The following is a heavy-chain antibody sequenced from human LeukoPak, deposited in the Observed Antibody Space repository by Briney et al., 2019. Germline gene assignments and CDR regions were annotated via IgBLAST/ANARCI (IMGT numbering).Heavy chain of an antibody. CDR2: IYTSGST. CDR1: GVSISSYY. J-gene: IGHJ4*02. Sequence: SETLSLTCTVSGVSISSYYWSWIRQPPGKGLEWIGRIYTSGSTNYNPSLKSRVTMSVDTSKNQSSLKLSSVTAADTAVYYCARVGHKGGSFDYWGQGTLVTVSS. V-gene: IGHV4-4*07. D-gene: IGHD3-16*01. CDR3: ARVGHKGGSFDY.